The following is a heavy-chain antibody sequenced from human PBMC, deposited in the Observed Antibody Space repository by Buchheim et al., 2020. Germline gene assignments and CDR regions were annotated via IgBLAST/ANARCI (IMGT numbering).Heavy chain of an antibody. Sequence: VQLVESGGGVVQPGRSLRLSCAASGFTFSSYVMHWVRQAPGKGLEWVAVIWYDGSNKYYADSVKGRFTISRDNSKNTLYLQMNSLRAEDTAVYYCAREGYASYDYYYYGMDVWGQGTT. J-gene: IGHJ6*02. CDR3: AREGYASYDYYYYGMDV. D-gene: IGHD2-8*01. CDR1: GFTFSSYV. CDR2: IWYDGSNK. V-gene: IGHV3-33*01.